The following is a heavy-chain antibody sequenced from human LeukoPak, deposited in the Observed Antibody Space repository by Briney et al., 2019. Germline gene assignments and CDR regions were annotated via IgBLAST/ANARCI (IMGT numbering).Heavy chain of an antibody. CDR2: ISYDGSNK. D-gene: IGHD2-15*01. CDR3: ASSDILDY. CDR1: GFTFSSYA. J-gene: IGHJ4*02. V-gene: IGHV3-30*04. Sequence: PGGSLRLSCAASGFTFSSYAMHWVRQAPGKGLEWVAVISYDGSNKYYADSVKGRFTISRDNSKNTLYLQMNSLRAEDTAVYYCASSDILDYWGQGTLVTVSS.